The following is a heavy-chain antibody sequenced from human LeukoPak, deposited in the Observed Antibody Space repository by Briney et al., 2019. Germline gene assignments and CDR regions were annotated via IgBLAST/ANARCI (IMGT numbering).Heavy chain of an antibody. D-gene: IGHD5-18*01. CDR3: ARVAGPGYSYGDYYFDY. CDR1: GYTFTSYD. Sequence: ASVKVSCKASGYTFTSYDINWVRQAPGQGLEWMGIINPSGGSTSYAQKFQGRVTMTRDTSTSTVYMELSSLRSEDTAVYYCARVAGPGYSYGDYYFDYWGQGTLVTVSS. V-gene: IGHV1-46*01. J-gene: IGHJ4*02. CDR2: INPSGGST.